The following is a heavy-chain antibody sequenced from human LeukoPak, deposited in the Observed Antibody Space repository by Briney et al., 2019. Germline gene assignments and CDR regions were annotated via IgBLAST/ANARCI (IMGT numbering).Heavy chain of an antibody. CDR2: IGGGDGST. D-gene: IGHD3-10*01. J-gene: IGHJ4*02. CDR1: GFTFSSYG. CDR3: AKASHRYIYKSGSYGPHDF. Sequence: GGSLRLSCAASGFTFSSYGMSWVRQAPGMGLEGVSLIGGGDGSTFYADPVKGRYTISRDNYNNPLELQQHSLRADDTAVHYCAKASHRYIYKSGSYGPHDFWGQGTLVTVSS. V-gene: IGHV3-23*01.